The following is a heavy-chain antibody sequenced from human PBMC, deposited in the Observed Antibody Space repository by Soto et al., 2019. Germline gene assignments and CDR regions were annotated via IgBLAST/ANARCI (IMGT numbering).Heavy chain of an antibody. Sequence: SVKVSCKASGGTFSSYAIHWVRQAPGQGHEWMGGIIPIFGTANYAQKFQGRVTITADESTSTAYMELSSLRSEDTAVYYCARGICCSTSFYGYYYYGMDFWGQGTTVTVSS. D-gene: IGHD2-2*01. V-gene: IGHV1-69*13. CDR2: IIPIFGTA. CDR1: GGTFSSYA. J-gene: IGHJ6*02. CDR3: ARGICCSTSFYGYYYYGMDF.